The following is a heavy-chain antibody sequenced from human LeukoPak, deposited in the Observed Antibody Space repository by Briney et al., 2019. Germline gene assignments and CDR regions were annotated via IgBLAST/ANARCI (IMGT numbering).Heavy chain of an antibody. CDR2: IYYSGST. CDR1: GGSIGSTNYY. CDR3: ARIPTNAVPSAHNGFDI. Sequence: SETLSLTCTVSGGSIGSTNYYWGWIRQPPGKGLEWIANIYYSGSTYYNPSLKSRVTVSVDTSKNQFSLSLNSVTAADTSIYYCARIPTNAVPSAHNGFDIWGQGTMLTVSS. V-gene: IGHV4-39*01. D-gene: IGHD6-19*01. J-gene: IGHJ3*02.